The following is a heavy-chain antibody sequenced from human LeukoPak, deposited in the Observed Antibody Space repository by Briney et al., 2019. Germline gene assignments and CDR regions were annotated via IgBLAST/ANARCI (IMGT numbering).Heavy chain of an antibody. V-gene: IGHV4-59*01. CDR3: ARDQYPGHYFDY. CDR2: IYFSGST. J-gene: IGHJ4*02. Sequence: SETLSLTCTVSGGSISTYYWNWIRQPPGKGLEWIGYIYFSGSTNYNPSLKSRVTISVDTSKNQFSLKLTSVTAADTAVYYSARDQYPGHYFDYWGQGALVTVSS. CDR1: GGSISTYY. D-gene: IGHD1-14*01.